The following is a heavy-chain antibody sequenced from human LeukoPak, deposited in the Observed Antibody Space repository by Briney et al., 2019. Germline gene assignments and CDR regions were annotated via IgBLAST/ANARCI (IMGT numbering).Heavy chain of an antibody. D-gene: IGHD2-2*01. CDR1: GGSISSYY. CDR2: IXXSGSX. Sequence: SETLSLTCTVSGGSISSYYWSWIRQPPGKGLEWIGYIXXSGSXXXXPSLKSRVTISVDTSKNQFSLKVSSVTAADTAVYYCARDLVPRDWGQGTLVTVSS. J-gene: IGHJ4*02. CDR3: ARDLVPRD. V-gene: IGHV4-59*01.